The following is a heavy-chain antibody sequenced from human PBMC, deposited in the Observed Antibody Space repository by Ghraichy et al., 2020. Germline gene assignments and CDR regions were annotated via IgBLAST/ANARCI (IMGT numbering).Heavy chain of an antibody. Sequence: GGSLRLSCAGSGFTFNSYAMNWVRQAPGKGLEWVSIIRGRGSTTYYADSVKGRFTISRDNSKNIFYLQMNSLRAEDTAVYYCAKETQRTTAAGPIDYWGQGTMVTVS. CDR2: IRGRGSTT. CDR3: AKETQRTTAAGPIDY. D-gene: IGHD6-13*01. V-gene: IGHV3-23*01. J-gene: IGHJ4*02. CDR1: GFTFNSYA.